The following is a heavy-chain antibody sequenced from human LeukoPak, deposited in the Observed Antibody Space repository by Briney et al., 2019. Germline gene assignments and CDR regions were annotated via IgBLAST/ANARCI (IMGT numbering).Heavy chain of an antibody. D-gene: IGHD5-18*01. Sequence: PGRSLRLSCAASGFTFSSYAMHWVRQAPGKGLEWVAVISYDGSNKYYADSVKGRFTISRDNSKNTLYLQMNSLRAEDTAVYYCASGSAWIQLWSPLDYWGQGTLVTVSS. CDR2: ISYDGSNK. CDR3: ASGSAWIQLWSPLDY. J-gene: IGHJ4*02. CDR1: GFTFSSYA. V-gene: IGHV3-30-3*01.